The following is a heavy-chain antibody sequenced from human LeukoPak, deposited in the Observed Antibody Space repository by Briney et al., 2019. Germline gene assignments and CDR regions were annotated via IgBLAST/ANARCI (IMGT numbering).Heavy chain of an antibody. D-gene: IGHD5-24*01. CDR3: ARVVMATISTGWFDP. Sequence: ASVKVSCKASVGTFSSYAISWVRQAPGQGLEWMGGIIPIFGTANYAQKFQGRVTITADKSTSTAYMELSSLRSEDTAVYYCARVVMATISTGWFDPWGQGTLVTVSS. CDR2: IIPIFGTA. J-gene: IGHJ5*02. CDR1: VGTFSSYA. V-gene: IGHV1-69*06.